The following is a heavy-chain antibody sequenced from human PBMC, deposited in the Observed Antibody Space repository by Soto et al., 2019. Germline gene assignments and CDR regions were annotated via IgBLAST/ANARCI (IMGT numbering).Heavy chain of an antibody. D-gene: IGHD3-16*01. CDR1: GGSFSGYY. CDR2: INHSGST. V-gene: IGHV4-34*01. J-gene: IGHJ6*02. CDR3: ATLGAVGYFTRYYYYGMDV. Sequence: PSETLSLTCAVYGGSFSGYYWSWIRQPPGKGLEWIGEINHSGSTNYNPSLKSRVTISVDTSKNQFSLKLSSVTAADTAVYYCATLGAVGYFTRYYYYGMDVWGQGTTVTVS.